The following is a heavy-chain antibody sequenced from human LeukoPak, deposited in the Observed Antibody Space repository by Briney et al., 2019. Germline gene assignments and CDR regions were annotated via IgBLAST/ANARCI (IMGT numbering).Heavy chain of an antibody. Sequence: GGSLRLSCAASGFTFSNYAMSWVRQAPGKGLEWVAVIWYDGSNKYYADSVKGRFTISRDNSKNTLYLQMNSLRAEDTAVYYCARDIAAAGSFDYFDYWGQGTLVTVSS. V-gene: IGHV3-33*08. CDR2: IWYDGSNK. CDR3: ARDIAAAGSFDYFDY. J-gene: IGHJ4*02. D-gene: IGHD6-13*01. CDR1: GFTFSNYA.